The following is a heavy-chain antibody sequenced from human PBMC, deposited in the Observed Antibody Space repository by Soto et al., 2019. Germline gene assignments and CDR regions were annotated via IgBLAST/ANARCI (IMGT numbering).Heavy chain of an antibody. J-gene: IGHJ4*02. CDR1: GGSFSGYY. V-gene: IGHV4-34*01. Sequence: SETLSLTCAVYGGSFSGYYWSWIRQPPGKGLEWIGEINHSGSTNYNPSLKSRVTISVDTSKNQFSLKLSSVTAADTAVYYCAGFIAAAGTPFDYWGQGTLVTVSS. CDR2: INHSGST. CDR3: AGFIAAAGTPFDY. D-gene: IGHD6-13*01.